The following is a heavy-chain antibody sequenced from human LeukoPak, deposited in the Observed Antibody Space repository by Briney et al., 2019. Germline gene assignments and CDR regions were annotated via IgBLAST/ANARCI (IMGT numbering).Heavy chain of an antibody. CDR1: GFTFSDYY. Sequence: GGSLRLSCAASGFTFSDYYMSWIRQAPGKGLEWVSAISGSGGSTYYADSVKGRFTISRDNSKNTLYLQMNSLRAEDTAVYYCAKCCSGGSCYSRWGQGTLVTVSS. J-gene: IGHJ4*02. D-gene: IGHD2-15*01. CDR3: AKCCSGGSCYSR. CDR2: ISGSGGST. V-gene: IGHV3-23*01.